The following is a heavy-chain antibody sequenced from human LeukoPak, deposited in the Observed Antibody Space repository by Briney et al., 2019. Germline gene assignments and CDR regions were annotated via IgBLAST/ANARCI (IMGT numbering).Heavy chain of an antibody. D-gene: IGHD6-13*01. CDR1: GFTFKSYC. CDR3: ARTIAASGTDWGAFDC. J-gene: IGHJ4*02. CDR2: ISSTSSYI. Sequence: GGSLRLSCAASGFTFKSYCMNWVRQAPGKGLEWVASISSTSSYIYYADSLKGRFTISRDNAKNSLYLQMNSLRDEDTAVYYCARTIAASGTDWGAFDCWGEGALVSVSS. V-gene: IGHV3-21*01.